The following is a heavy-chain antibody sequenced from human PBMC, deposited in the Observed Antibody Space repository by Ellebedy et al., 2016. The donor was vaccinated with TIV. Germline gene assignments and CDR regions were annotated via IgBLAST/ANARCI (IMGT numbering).Heavy chain of an antibody. D-gene: IGHD3-10*01. CDR1: GGTFGLHA. CDR3: ARDLGALWFGETRFDS. Sequence: AASVKVSCKTSGGTFGLHAINWMRQAPGQGLEWMGIINPDGGSTSYAQKFQGRVTMTRDTSTSTVYMELSSLRSDDTAVYYCARDLGALWFGETRFDSWGQGTLLTVSS. CDR2: INPDGGST. V-gene: IGHV1-46*01. J-gene: IGHJ4*02.